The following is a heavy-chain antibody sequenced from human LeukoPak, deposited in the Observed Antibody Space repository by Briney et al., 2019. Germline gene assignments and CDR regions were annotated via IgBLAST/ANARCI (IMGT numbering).Heavy chain of an antibody. V-gene: IGHV3-23*01. Sequence: PGGSLRLSCAASGFTFSSYAMSWVRQAPGKGLEWVSAISGSGGSTYYADSVKGRFTISRDNSKNTLYLQMNSLRAEDTAVYYCARGVVVIARPYYYMDVWGKGTTVTVPS. D-gene: IGHD2-21*01. J-gene: IGHJ6*03. CDR3: ARGVVVIARPYYYMDV. CDR2: ISGSGGST. CDR1: GFTFSSYA.